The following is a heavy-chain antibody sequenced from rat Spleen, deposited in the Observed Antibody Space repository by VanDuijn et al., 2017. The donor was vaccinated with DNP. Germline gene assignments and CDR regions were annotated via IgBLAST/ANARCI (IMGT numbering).Heavy chain of an antibody. CDR3: ATVLFDY. V-gene: IGHV3-3*01. J-gene: IGHJ2*01. CDR1: GYSITSNYC. Sequence: EVQLQESGPGLVKPSQSLSLTCSVTGYSITSNYCGWIRKFPGSKLEWMGYINSAGSTNYNPSLQSRISITRDTSKNQFFLKLNSVTTEHTATYYCATVLFDYWGQGFMVTVSS. D-gene: IGHD1-1*01. CDR2: INSAGST.